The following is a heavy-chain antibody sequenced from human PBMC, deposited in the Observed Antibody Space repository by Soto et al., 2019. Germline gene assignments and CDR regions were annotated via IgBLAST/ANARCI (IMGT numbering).Heavy chain of an antibody. Sequence: EVQLLESGGGLVQPGGSLRLSCAASGFTFSSYAMSWVRQAPGKGLEWVSAISGSGGSTYYADSVKGRFTISRDNSKNTLYMQINSLRAEDTAVYYCAKDSIRDYSNYVGWFDPWGQGTLVTVSS. CDR3: AKDSIRDYSNYVGWFDP. D-gene: IGHD4-4*01. V-gene: IGHV3-23*01. CDR1: GFTFSSYA. J-gene: IGHJ5*02. CDR2: ISGSGGST.